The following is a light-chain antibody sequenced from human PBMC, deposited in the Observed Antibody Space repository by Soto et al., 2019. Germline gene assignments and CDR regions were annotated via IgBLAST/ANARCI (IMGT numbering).Light chain of an antibody. CDR1: QSVSTY. Sequence: EIVLTQSPATLSLSPGERATLSCRASQSVSTYLAWYQQKPGQAPRLLIHDASHRASGVPARFSGSGSGTDFTLTISSLEPEDFAVDYCQQRTNWLYTFGQGTKLEIK. J-gene: IGKJ2*01. CDR2: DAS. CDR3: QQRTNWLYT. V-gene: IGKV3-11*01.